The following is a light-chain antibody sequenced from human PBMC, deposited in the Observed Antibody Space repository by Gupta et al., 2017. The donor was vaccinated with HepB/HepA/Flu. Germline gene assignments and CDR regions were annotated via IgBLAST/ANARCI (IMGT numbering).Light chain of an antibody. Sequence: DVVMTQSPLSLPVTLGQSASISCRSSQNLLFSDGNTFLHWFQQRPGQSPRRLIYRVSNRDSGVPDRFSGSGSGTDFTLEISMVDAEDVGVYYCVQCTHWPLTFGGGTKVEIK. V-gene: IGKV2-30*01. CDR3: VQCTHWPLT. CDR1: QNLLFSDGNTF. J-gene: IGKJ4*01. CDR2: RVS.